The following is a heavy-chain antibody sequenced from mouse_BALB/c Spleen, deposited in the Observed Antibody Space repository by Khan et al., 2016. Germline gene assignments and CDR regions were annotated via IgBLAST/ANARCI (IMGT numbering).Heavy chain of an antibody. CDR2: IAPGSGST. V-gene: IGHV1S41*01. CDR3: ARSYDYDAMDY. CDR1: DYTFTSYW. Sequence: DLVKPGASVKLSCKASDYTFTSYWINWIKQRPGQGLEWIGRIAPGSGSTYYNEMFKGKATLTVDTSSSTAYIQLSSLSSEDSAVYFCARSYDYDAMDYWGQGTSVTVSS. J-gene: IGHJ4*01. D-gene: IGHD1-1*01.